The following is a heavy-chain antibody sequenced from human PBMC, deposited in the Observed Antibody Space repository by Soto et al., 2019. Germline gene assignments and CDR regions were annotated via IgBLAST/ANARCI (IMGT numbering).Heavy chain of an antibody. D-gene: IGHD2-21*01. CDR2: IFYTGST. J-gene: IGHJ5*02. CDR1: GGSISRYF. V-gene: IGHV4-59*01. Sequence: TVSGGSISRYFWSWIRQSPGKGLEWIGYIFYTGSTTYNPSLKSRVTISIDTSKNQFSLKLSSLTAADTAVYYCAHFSDLEWFDPWGQGTLVTVSS. CDR3: AHFSDLEWFDP.